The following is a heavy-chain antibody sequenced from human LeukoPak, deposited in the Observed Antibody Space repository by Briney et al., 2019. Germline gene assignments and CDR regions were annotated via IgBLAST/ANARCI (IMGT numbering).Heavy chain of an antibody. J-gene: IGHJ4*02. CDR2: IYSSGES. V-gene: IGHV4-59*01. D-gene: IGHD4-17*01. Sequence: SETLSLTCTVSGGSLTSYYWSWARQSPGKGLEWIGSIYSSGESSHNPSLKSRVTISVDTAQNQFSLSLTSVTAAAVGVYFCGRGGGGSMWSGHYRLFDFWGQGTLITVSS. CDR3: GRGGGGSMWSGHYRLFDF. CDR1: GGSLTSYY.